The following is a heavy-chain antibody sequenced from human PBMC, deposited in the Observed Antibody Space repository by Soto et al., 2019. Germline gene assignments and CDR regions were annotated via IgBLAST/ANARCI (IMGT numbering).Heavy chain of an antibody. CDR3: ARYRAARPSREFGR. CDR1: GYTFTSYA. V-gene: IGHV1-3*01. J-gene: IGHJ5*02. D-gene: IGHD6-6*01. Sequence: QVQLVQSGAEVKKPGASVKVSCKASGYTFTSYAMHWVRQAPGQRLEWMGWINAGNGNTKYSQKFQARVTITRDTSASTGEKELSSLRSEDTAVYYCARYRAARPSREFGRWGQGTLVTLSS. CDR2: INAGNGNT.